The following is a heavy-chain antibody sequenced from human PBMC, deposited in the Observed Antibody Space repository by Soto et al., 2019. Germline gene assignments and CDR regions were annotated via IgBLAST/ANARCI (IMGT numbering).Heavy chain of an antibody. J-gene: IGHJ4*02. D-gene: IGHD1-1*01. Sequence: DVQLLESGGGLVQPGGSLRLSCVASGFSFSANAMTWVRQAPGKGLEWVASILHIGDSAYYADSVKGRFTISGDNSKRTLYLQMTSRRAEDTAVYYCARRGLSNNDYWGQGTLVTVSS. CDR3: ARRGLSNNDY. V-gene: IGHV3-23*01. CDR1: GFSFSANA. CDR2: ILHIGDSA.